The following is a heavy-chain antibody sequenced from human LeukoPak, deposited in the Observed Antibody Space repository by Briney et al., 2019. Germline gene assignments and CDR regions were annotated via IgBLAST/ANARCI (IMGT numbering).Heavy chain of an antibody. D-gene: IGHD2-2*01. CDR1: GFTFSSYG. CDR2: IWYDGSNK. V-gene: IGHV3-33*01. J-gene: IGHJ5*02. Sequence: GGSLRLSCAASGFTFSSYGMHWVRQAPGKGLEWVAVIWYDGSNKYYADSVKGRFTISRDNSKNTLYLQMNSLRAEDTAVYYCAREGCSSTSCYYRGYNWFDPWGQGTLVTVSS. CDR3: AREGCSSTSCYYRGYNWFDP.